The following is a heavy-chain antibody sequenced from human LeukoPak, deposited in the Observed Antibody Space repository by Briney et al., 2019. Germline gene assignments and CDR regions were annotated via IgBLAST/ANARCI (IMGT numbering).Heavy chain of an antibody. CDR1: GYSFTSYW. CDR3: ARRLVGASFFGAFDI. Sequence: GESLKISCKGSGYSFTSYWIGWVRQMPGKGLEWMGIIYPGDSDTRYSPSFQGQVTISADKSISTAYLQWSSLKASDTAMYYCARRLVGASFFGAFDIWGQGTMVTVSS. CDR2: IYPGDSDT. V-gene: IGHV5-51*01. D-gene: IGHD1-26*01. J-gene: IGHJ3*02.